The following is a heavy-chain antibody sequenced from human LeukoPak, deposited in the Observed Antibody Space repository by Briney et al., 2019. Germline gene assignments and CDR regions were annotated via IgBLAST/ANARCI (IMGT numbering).Heavy chain of an antibody. CDR3: AKLAAAGFPYYFDY. CDR1: GGSISSYY. Sequence: ETPSLTCTVSGGSISSYYWSWIRQPPGKGLEWVSGISFSGGSAYDADSVKGRFTISRDNSKNTLYLQMNSLRAEDTAVYYCAKLAAAGFPYYFDYWGQGTLVTVSS. D-gene: IGHD6-13*01. V-gene: IGHV3-23*01. CDR2: ISFSGGSA. J-gene: IGHJ4*02.